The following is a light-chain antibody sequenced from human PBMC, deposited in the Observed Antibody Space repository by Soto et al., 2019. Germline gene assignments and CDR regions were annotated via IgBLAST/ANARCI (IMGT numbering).Light chain of an antibody. CDR2: AAS. CDR3: QQSYIIPRA. J-gene: IGKJ1*01. Sequence: DIQMTQSPSSLSASVGDRVTITCRASQSIGSYVNWYQQKPGKAPQLRFFAASSLQSGVPSRFTGSGYVTDLTLNISSLQPEDIATYYCQQSYIIPRAFGQGTTVEIK. V-gene: IGKV1-39*01. CDR1: QSIGSY.